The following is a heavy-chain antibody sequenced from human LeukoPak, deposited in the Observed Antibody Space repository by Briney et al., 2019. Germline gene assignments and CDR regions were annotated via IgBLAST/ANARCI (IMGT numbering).Heavy chain of an antibody. CDR3: ARETRATGTTQYYYYYMDV. CDR1: GGTFSSYA. CDR2: IIPIFGTA. Sequence: GASVKVSCKASGGTFSSYAISWVRQAPGQGLEWMGGIIPIFGTANYAQKFQGRVTITTDESTSTAYMELSSLRSEDTAVYYCARETRATGTTQYYYYYMDVWGKGTTVTVSS. V-gene: IGHV1-69*05. D-gene: IGHD1-7*01. J-gene: IGHJ6*03.